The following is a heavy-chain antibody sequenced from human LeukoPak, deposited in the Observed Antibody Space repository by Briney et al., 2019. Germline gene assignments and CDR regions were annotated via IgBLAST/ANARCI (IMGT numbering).Heavy chain of an antibody. CDR1: GYTFTGYY. CDR2: INPNSGGT. Sequence: ASVKVSCKASGYTFTGYYMHWVRQAPGPGLEWMGWINPNSGGTNYAQKFQGRVTMTRDTSISTAYMELSRLRSDDTAVYYCARDFADIVVVPGYGMDVWGQGTTVTVSS. J-gene: IGHJ6*02. CDR3: ARDFADIVVVPGYGMDV. V-gene: IGHV1-2*02. D-gene: IGHD2-2*01.